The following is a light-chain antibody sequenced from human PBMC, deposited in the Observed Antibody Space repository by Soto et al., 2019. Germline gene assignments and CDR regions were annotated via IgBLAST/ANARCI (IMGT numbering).Light chain of an antibody. CDR1: SSDVGGYKY. V-gene: IGLV2-14*01. CDR2: EVS. CDR3: NSYGDSNNYVV. Sequence: QSALTQPASVSGSPGQSITISCTGTSSDVGGYKYVSWYQHHPGKAPKLMIYEVSNRPSGVSNRFSGSKSGNTASLTISGLQPEDEADYYCNSYGDSNNYVVFGGGTKVTVL. J-gene: IGLJ2*01.